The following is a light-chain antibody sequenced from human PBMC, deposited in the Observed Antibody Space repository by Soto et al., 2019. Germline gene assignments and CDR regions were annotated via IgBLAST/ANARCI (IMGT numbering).Light chain of an antibody. CDR1: QGISSY. J-gene: IGKJ3*01. CDR2: AAS. V-gene: IGKV1-8*01. Sequence: AIRMTQSPSSFSASTGDRVTITCRASQGISSYLAWYQQKPGKAPKLLIDAASTLQSEVPSRFSGSGSGTDFTLTISCLQSEDFATYYCQQYYSYPQFTFGPGTKVHIK. CDR3: QQYYSYPQFT.